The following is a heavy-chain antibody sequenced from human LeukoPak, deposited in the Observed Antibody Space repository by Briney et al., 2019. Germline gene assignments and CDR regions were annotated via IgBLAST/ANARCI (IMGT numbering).Heavy chain of an antibody. CDR3: ARGKKSRIAAATFVVYYYYGMDV. D-gene: IGHD6-13*01. V-gene: IGHV3-11*01. J-gene: IGHJ6*02. CDR2: ISSSGSTI. CDR1: GFTFSDYY. Sequence: GWSLRLSCAASGFTFSDYYMSWIRQAPGKGLEWVSYISSSGSTIYYADSVKGRFTISRDNAKNSLYLQMNSLRAEDTAVYYCARGKKSRIAAATFVVYYYYGMDVWGQGTTVTVSS.